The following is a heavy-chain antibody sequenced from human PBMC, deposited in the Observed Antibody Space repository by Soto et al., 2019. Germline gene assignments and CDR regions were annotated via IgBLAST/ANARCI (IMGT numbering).Heavy chain of an antibody. CDR3: AKDYDSSPEYFQH. V-gene: IGHV3-23*01. CDR1: GFTFRSYA. Sequence: PGGSLRLSXAASGFTFRSYAMSWVRQAPGKGLEWVSAISGSGGGTYYAGSEKGRFTISRDNSKNTLYLQMNSLRAEDTAVYYCAKDYDSSPEYFQHWGQGTLVTVSS. D-gene: IGHD3-22*01. CDR2: ISGSGGGT. J-gene: IGHJ1*01.